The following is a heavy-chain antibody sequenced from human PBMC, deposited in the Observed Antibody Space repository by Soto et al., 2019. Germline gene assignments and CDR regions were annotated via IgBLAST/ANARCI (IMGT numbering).Heavy chain of an antibody. V-gene: IGHV2-5*02. CDR1: GFSLTTSGVG. CDR2: IYWEDDK. CDR3: AHRVLRTVFGLVTTAAIYFDF. D-gene: IGHD3-3*01. Sequence: QITLNESGPTVVRPTETLTLTCRFSGFSLTTSGVGVGWIRQSPGKAPEGLALIYWEDDKRYSASLKSRLTITKATSKTQVVLTVSDLDPTDTATYYCAHRVLRTVFGLVTTAAIYFDFWGQGTPVAVSS. J-gene: IGHJ4*02.